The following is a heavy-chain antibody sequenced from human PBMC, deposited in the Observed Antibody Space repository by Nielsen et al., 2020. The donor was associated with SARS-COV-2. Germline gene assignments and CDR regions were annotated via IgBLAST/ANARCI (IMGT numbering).Heavy chain of an antibody. CDR2: ISSSGSTI. J-gene: IGHJ4*02. CDR3: ARRYNFADY. V-gene: IGHV3-11*01. D-gene: IGHD1-1*01. CDR1: GFTFSDFY. Sequence: GESLKISCAASGFTFSDFYMSWIRQAPGKGLEWLSYISSSGSTIYYADSVKGRFTISRDNAENSLYLQLNSLRAEDTAVYYCARRYNFADYWGRGILVTVSS.